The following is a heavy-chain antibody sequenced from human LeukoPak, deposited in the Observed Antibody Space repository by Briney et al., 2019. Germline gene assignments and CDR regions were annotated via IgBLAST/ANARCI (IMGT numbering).Heavy chain of an antibody. D-gene: IGHD6-6*01. V-gene: IGHV1-8*01. Sequence: GVSVKVSCKASGYTFTSYDINWVRQATGQGLEWMGWMNPNSGNTGYAQKFQGRVTMTRNTSISTAYMELSSLRSEDTAVYYCARKAAPYYYYYYMDVWGKGTTVTVSS. J-gene: IGHJ6*03. CDR3: ARKAAPYYYYYYMDV. CDR2: MNPNSGNT. CDR1: GYTFTSYD.